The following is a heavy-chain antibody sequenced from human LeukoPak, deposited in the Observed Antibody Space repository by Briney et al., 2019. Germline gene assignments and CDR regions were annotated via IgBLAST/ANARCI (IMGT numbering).Heavy chain of an antibody. Sequence: PSQTLSLTCTVSGGSISSGDNYWTWIRQPPGKGLEWIGHIYDSGNTYYDSALKSRIDMALDTSKNQFALNVTSVTAADTAVYYCARGRFIYFGGVLDFWGQGTPVTVSS. CDR3: ARGRFIYFGGVLDF. V-gene: IGHV4-30-4*01. CDR2: IYDSGNT. J-gene: IGHJ4*02. D-gene: IGHD3-16*01. CDR1: GGSISSGDNY.